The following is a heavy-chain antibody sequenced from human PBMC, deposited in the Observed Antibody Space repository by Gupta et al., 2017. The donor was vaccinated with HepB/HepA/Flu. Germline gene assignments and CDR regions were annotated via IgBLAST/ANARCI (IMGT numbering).Heavy chain of an antibody. J-gene: IGHJ5*02. CDR2: ISYDGSNK. CDR3: ARGQYCSSTSCYRNWFDP. CDR1: GFTFSSYA. D-gene: IGHD2-2*01. Sequence: QVQLVESGGGVVQPGRSLRLSCAASGFTFSSYAMHWVRQAPGKGLEWVAVISYDGSNKYYADSVKGRFTISRDNSKNTLYLQMNSLRAEDTAVYYCARGQYCSSTSCYRNWFDPWGQGTLVTVSS. V-gene: IGHV3-30-3*01.